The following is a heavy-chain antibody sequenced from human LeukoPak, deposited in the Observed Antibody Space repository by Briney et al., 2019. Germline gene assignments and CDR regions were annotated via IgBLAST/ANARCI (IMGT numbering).Heavy chain of an antibody. D-gene: IGHD3-3*01. J-gene: IGHJ4*02. CDR3: ASFEDFWSGYLDY. CDR2: INHNGNVN. Sequence: GGSLRLSCAASGFTFSSYWMNWARQAPGKGLEWVASINHNGNVNYYVDSVKGRFTISRDNAKNSLYLQMSNLRAEDTAVYFCASFEDFWSGYLDYWGQGTLVTVSS. CDR1: GFTFSSYW. V-gene: IGHV3-7*03.